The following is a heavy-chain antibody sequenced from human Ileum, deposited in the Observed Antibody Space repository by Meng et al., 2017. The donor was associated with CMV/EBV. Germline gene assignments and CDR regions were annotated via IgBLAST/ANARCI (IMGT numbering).Heavy chain of an antibody. Sequence: QLQLQESGPRLLQPSETLSLTCTVTGGSLTSYYWTWIRQPAGKGLEWIGRIHPTGTTDDNPSLRSRVSMSLDKSKNQFSLKLTSVTAADTARYHCGHPLPGGYYEIAYWGQGTLVTVSS. J-gene: IGHJ4*02. V-gene: IGHV4-4*07. CDR2: IHPTGTT. CDR3: GHPLPGGYYEIAY. D-gene: IGHD3-22*01. CDR1: GGSLTSYY.